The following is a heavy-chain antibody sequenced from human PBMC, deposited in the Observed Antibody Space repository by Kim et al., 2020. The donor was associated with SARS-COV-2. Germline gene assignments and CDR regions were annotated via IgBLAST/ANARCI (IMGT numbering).Heavy chain of an antibody. J-gene: IGHJ4*02. CDR2: IYYSGST. CDR1: GGSISSSSYY. CDR3: ARHRPWQLVREYYFDY. Sequence: SETLSLTCTVSGGSISSSSYYWGWIRQPPGKGLEWIGTIYYSGSTYYNPALKSRVTISVDTSKNQFSLKLSSVTAADTAVYYCARHRPWQLVREYYFDYWGQGTLVTVSS. V-gene: IGHV4-39*01. D-gene: IGHD6-6*01.